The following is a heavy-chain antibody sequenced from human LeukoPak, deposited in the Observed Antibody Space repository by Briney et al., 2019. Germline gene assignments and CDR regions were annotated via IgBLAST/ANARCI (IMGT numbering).Heavy chain of an antibody. Sequence: GASLRLSCVASGFTFRDYSMAWVRQVSGGGLEWVSAIARDDFTVHPDPLKGRFAISRDNSRNTLYLQMNSLRAEDTAVYYCVKERDRGTDVADDFDLWGQGTLVTVSS. V-gene: IGHV3-23*01. CDR1: GFTFRDYS. CDR3: VKERDRGTDVADDFDL. J-gene: IGHJ4*02. D-gene: IGHD6-19*01. CDR2: IARDDFT.